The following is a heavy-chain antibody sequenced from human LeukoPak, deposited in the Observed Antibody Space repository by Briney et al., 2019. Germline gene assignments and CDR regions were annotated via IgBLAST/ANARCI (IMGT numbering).Heavy chain of an antibody. V-gene: IGHV3-30*04. CDR1: GFTFSSHA. J-gene: IGHJ4*02. D-gene: IGHD5-24*01. CDR3: ARDWRLQLPFDY. CDR2: ISYDGSNK. Sequence: PGGSLRLSCAASGFTFSSHAMHWVRQAPGKGLEWVAVISYDGSNKYYADSVKGRFTISRDNSKNTLYLQMNSLRAEDTAVYYCARDWRLQLPFDYWGQGTLVTVSS.